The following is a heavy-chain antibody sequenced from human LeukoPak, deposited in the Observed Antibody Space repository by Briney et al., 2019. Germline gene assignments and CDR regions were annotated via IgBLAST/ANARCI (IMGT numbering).Heavy chain of an antibody. CDR3: ARGWAVTGNPTCFDP. Sequence: GGSLRLSCAASALSFSSHAMHWVRQAPGKGLEWVAVIFYDGNNKHYADSVQGRFTISRDNSKSTLFLQMNSLRPEDTAVYYCARGWAVTGNPTCFDPWGQGTLVTVSS. CDR2: IFYDGNNK. J-gene: IGHJ5*02. CDR1: ALSFSSHA. V-gene: IGHV3-30-3*01. D-gene: IGHD6-19*01.